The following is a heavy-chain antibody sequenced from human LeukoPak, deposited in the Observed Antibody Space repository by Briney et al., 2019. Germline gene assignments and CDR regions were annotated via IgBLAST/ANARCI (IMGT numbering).Heavy chain of an antibody. CDR3: ARDRSSGWYVYDY. V-gene: IGHV3-53*01. Sequence: GGSLRLSCAASGFTVSSNYMSWVRQAPGKGLEWLAVIYSGSSTYFADSVKGRFTISRDNSKNTLYLQMNSLRAEDTAVYYCARDRSSGWYVYDYWGQGTLVTVSS. D-gene: IGHD6-19*01. CDR2: IYSGSST. CDR1: GFTVSSNY. J-gene: IGHJ4*02.